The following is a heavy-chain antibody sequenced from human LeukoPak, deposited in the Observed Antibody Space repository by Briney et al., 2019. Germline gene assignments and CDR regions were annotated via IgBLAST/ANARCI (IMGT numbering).Heavy chain of an antibody. CDR2: IYYSGST. D-gene: IGHD5-12*01. J-gene: IGHJ3*02. CDR3: ARESPYDGAFDI. V-gene: IGHV4-59*01. Sequence: LETLSLTCSVSGGSISSDYWTWVRQPPGKGLEWIGYIYYSGSTNYNPSLKSRVTISLDTSKNQLSLKLSSVTAADTAVYYCARESPYDGAFDIWGQGTVVTVSS. CDR1: GGSISSDY.